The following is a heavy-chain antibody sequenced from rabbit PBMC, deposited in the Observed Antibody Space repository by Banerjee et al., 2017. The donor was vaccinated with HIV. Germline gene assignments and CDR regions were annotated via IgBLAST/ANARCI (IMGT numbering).Heavy chain of an antibody. CDR1: GFSFNSNYY. J-gene: IGHJ4*01. CDR2: IYAGSSGST. D-gene: IGHD2-1*01. CDR3: ARRANSDYQYVFNL. Sequence: QEQLVESGGGLVKPGASLTLTCTASGFSFNSNYYMCWVRQAPGKGLEWIACIYAGSSGSTYYASWAKGRFTISKTSSTTVTLQMTSLTAADTATYFCARRANSDYQYVFNLWGPGTLVTVS. V-gene: IGHV1S45*01.